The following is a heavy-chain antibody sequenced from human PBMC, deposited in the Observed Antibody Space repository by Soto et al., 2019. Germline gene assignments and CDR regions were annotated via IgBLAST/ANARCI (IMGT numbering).Heavy chain of an antibody. CDR3: ARTVSETGTPFDY. D-gene: IGHD1-7*01. CDR1: GGSFSGYY. V-gene: IGHV4-34*01. J-gene: IGHJ4*02. Sequence: SETLSLTCAVYGGSFSGYYWSWIRQPPGKGLEWIGEINHSGSTNYNPSLKSRVTISVDTSKNQFSLKLSSVTAADTAVYYCARTVSETGTPFDYWGQGTPVTVS. CDR2: INHSGST.